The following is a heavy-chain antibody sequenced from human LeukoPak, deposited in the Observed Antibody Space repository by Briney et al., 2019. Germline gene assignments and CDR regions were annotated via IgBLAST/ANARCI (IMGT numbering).Heavy chain of an antibody. CDR2: IYYSGST. J-gene: IGHJ4*02. D-gene: IGHD6-19*01. V-gene: IGHV4-39*07. CDR3: ARCRSSGWRAPTYYFDY. CDR1: SGSISSSSYY. Sequence: SETLSLTCTVSSGSISSSSYYWGWIRQPPGKGLEWIGSIYYSGSTYYNPSLKSRVTISVDTSKNQFSLKLSSVTAADTAVYYCARCRSSGWRAPTYYFDYWGQGTLVTVSS.